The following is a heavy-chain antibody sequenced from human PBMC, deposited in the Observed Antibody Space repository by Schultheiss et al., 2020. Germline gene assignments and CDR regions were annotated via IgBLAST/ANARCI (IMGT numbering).Heavy chain of an antibody. CDR3: AVSITIWSGLDH. V-gene: IGHV3-30*03. J-gene: IGHJ4*02. CDR2: ISYDGSNK. Sequence: GGSLRLSCEASGITFSHHGMHWVRQAPGKGLEWVGVISYDGSNKYYADSVKGRFTISRDNSRNALYLQMSSLRVEDTALYYCAVSITIWSGLDHWGRGTLVTVSS. D-gene: IGHD2-8*02. CDR1: GITFSHHG.